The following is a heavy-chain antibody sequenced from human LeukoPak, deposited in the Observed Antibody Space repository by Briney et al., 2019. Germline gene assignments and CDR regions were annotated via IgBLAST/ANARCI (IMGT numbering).Heavy chain of an antibody. Sequence: PGGSLRLSCAASGFTFSSYSMNWVRQAPGKGLEWVSSISSSSSYIYYADSVKGRFTISRDNAKNSLYLQMNSLRAEDTAVYYCARGIHLYYYDSSGYSPLDYWGQGTLVTVSS. CDR2: ISSSSSYI. D-gene: IGHD3-22*01. V-gene: IGHV3-21*01. CDR3: ARGIHLYYYDSSGYSPLDY. CDR1: GFTFSSYS. J-gene: IGHJ4*02.